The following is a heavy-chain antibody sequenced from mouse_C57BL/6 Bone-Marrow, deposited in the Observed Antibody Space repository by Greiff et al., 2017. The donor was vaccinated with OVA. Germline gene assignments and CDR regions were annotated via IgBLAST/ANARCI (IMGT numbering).Heavy chain of an antibody. CDR3: ARGELGWFAY. V-gene: IGHV5-17*01. D-gene: IGHD4-1*01. Sequence: DVHLVESGGGLVKPGGSLKLSCAASGFTFSDYGMHWVRQAPEKGLEWVAYISSGSSTIYYADTVKGRFTISRDNAKNTLFLQMTSLRSEDTAMYYCARGELGWFAYWGQGTLVTVSA. CDR2: ISSGSSTI. CDR1: GFTFSDYG. J-gene: IGHJ3*01.